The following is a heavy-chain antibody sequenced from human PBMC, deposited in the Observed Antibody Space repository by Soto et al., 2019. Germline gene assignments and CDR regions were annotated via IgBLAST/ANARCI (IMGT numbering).Heavy chain of an antibody. D-gene: IGHD1-1*01. CDR2: IYWDDDQ. CDR1: GFSLTTRGVG. Sequence: QITLKESGPTLVKPTQTLTLTCTFSGFSLTTRGVGVGWIRQPPGKALEWLALIYWDDDQRYSPSLKNRLTVTQDTSKNQVVLTMTNMDPVDTGTYYCARRRIYNGDDSWGQGTLVTVSS. CDR3: ARRRIYNGDDS. J-gene: IGHJ4*02. V-gene: IGHV2-5*02.